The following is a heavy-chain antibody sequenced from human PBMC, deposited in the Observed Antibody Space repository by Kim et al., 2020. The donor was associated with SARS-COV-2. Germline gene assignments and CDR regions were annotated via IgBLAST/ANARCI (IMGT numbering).Heavy chain of an antibody. J-gene: IGHJ4*02. V-gene: IGHV3-72*01. CDR1: GFTFSDHP. Sequence: GGSLRLSCAASGFTFSDHPMDWVCQAPGKGLEWVGRIRNKANSYTTEYAASVKGRFIISRDDSKDSLYLQMNSLKTEDTAVYFCVRLSKQIATGDNWGQGTLVTVSS. CDR3: VRLSKQIATGDN. CDR2: IRNKANSYTT.